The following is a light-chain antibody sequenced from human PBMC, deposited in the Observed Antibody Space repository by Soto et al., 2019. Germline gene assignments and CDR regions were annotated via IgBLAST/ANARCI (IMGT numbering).Light chain of an antibody. CDR3: QQYDELPWA. V-gene: IGKV1-33*01. Sequence: DIQMTQSPSSLSASVGDRVTITCQASKDIKNYLNWYQQKPGKAPNLLIYGASILETGVPSRFRGSGSGTDFTFTISSLQPEDIATYYCQQYDELPWAFGQGTKVAI. CDR2: GAS. J-gene: IGKJ1*01. CDR1: KDIKNY.